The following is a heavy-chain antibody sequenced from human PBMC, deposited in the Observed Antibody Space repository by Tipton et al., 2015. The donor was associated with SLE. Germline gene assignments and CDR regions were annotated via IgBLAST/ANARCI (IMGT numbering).Heavy chain of an antibody. CDR1: GGSTSSYY. CDR3: AGQGYSGYDFDY. Sequence: TLSLTCTVSGGSTSSYYCGWIRQPPAKGLERIGSSYYSGSTYYNPSLKSRVTISVDTSKNQFPLKLSSVTAAEPAVYYCAGQGYSGYDFDYWGQGILVTVSS. J-gene: IGHJ4*02. CDR2: SYYSGST. D-gene: IGHD5-12*01. V-gene: IGHV4-39*01.